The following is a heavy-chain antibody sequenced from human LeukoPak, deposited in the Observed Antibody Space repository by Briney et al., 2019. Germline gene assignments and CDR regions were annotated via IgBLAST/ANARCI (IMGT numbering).Heavy chain of an antibody. CDR2: IIESGGST. D-gene: IGHD1-26*01. CDR1: GFTFSSYA. V-gene: IGHV3-23*01. J-gene: IGHJ4*02. CDR3: AKDRKWELQTSRFDY. Sequence: GGSLRLSCAASGFTFSSYAMIWVRQAPGKGLEWVSTIIESGGSTYHADSVKGRFTISRDKSKNTLYLQMNSLRPEDTAVYYCAKDRKWELQTSRFDYWGQGTLVTVSS.